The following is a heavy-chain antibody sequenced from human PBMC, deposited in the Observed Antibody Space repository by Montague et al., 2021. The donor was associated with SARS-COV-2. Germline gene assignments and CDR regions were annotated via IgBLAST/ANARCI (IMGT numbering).Heavy chain of an antibody. V-gene: IGHV3-48*03. D-gene: IGHD3-10*01. CDR3: ARDGRFGELDY. CDR1: GFTFRTYE. J-gene: IGHJ4*02. Sequence: SLRLSCAASGFTFRTYEMNWVRQAPGKGLEWVSYISSSGSTIYYADSVKGRFTISRDYAKNSLYLQMNSLRAEDTAVYYCARDGRFGELDYWGQGTLVTVS. CDR2: ISSSGSTI.